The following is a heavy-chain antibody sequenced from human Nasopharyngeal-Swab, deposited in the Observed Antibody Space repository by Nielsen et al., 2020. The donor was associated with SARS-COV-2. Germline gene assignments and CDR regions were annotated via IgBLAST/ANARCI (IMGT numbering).Heavy chain of an antibody. D-gene: IGHD5-12*01. CDR1: GFTFSSYW. CDR3: ARGGYSGYEYYFDC. V-gene: IGHV3-7*01. CDR2: IKQDGSEK. J-gene: IGHJ4*02. Sequence: GESLKISCAASGFTFSSYWMSWVRQAPGKGLEWVANIKQDGSEKYYVDSVKGRFTISRDNAKNSLYLQMNSLRAEDTAVYYCARGGYSGYEYYFDCWGQGTLVTVSS.